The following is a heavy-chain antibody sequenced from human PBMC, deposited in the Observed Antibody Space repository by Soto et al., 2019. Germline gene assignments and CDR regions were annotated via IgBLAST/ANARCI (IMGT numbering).Heavy chain of an antibody. CDR3: ARQLERRVGAASH. Sequence: LRLSCSTSGFFFTDYFMSWIRQAPGKGLEWVSYISPSGDVTHYADSVKGRFTISRDNTKNSLFLQMSSLRDDDTAVYYCARQLERRVGAASHWGQGTRVTVSS. CDR2: ISPSGDVT. J-gene: IGHJ4*02. V-gene: IGHV3-11*01. CDR1: GFFFTDYF. D-gene: IGHD1-26*01.